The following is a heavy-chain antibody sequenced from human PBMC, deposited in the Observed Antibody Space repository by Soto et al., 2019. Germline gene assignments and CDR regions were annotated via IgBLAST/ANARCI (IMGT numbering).Heavy chain of an antibody. CDR1: GGSFRTFY. Sequence: QVQLQESGPGLVRPSETLSLTCTVSGGSFRTFYWSWIRQAPGKGLEWIGYITYSGGTSYNPSLKGRVAILEDTAKTQFSLRLTSVTAADTAVYYCARSRPDSVAGTEYWGQGILVAVSS. J-gene: IGHJ4*02. D-gene: IGHD6-19*01. CDR2: ITYSGGT. CDR3: ARSRPDSVAGTEY. V-gene: IGHV4-59*08.